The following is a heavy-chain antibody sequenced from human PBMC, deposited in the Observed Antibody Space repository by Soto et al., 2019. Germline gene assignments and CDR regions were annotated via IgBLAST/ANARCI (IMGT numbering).Heavy chain of an antibody. CDR1: GFSFSRYG. V-gene: IGHV3-30*18. CDR3: AKDGYKYKYYSDY. D-gene: IGHD5-18*01. J-gene: IGHJ4*02. CDR2: ISKDGGDK. Sequence: PGGSLRLSCAASGFSFSRYGIHWVRQAPGKGLEWVAVISKDGGDKEYAESVKGRCTISRENSKSTVYLQMNSLRVEDTAVYYCAKDGYKYKYYSDYWGQGTMVTVYS.